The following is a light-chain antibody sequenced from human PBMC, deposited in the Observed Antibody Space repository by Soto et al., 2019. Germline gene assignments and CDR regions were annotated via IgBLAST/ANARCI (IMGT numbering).Light chain of an antibody. CDR2: EVS. Sequence: QSALTQPASVSGSPGQSITISCTGTSSDVGGYNYVSWFQHHPGKVPKLMIYEVSHRPSGVSDRFSGSKSGSTASLTISGLQAEDEADYYCCSCTNSYTGVFGGGTKLTVL. J-gene: IGLJ3*02. CDR1: SSDVGGYNY. V-gene: IGLV2-14*01. CDR3: CSCTNSYTGV.